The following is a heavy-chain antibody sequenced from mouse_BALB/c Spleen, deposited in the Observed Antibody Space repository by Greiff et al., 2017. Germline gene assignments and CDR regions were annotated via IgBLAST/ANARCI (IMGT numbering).Heavy chain of an antibody. V-gene: IGHV5-9-3*01. CDR2: ISSGGSYT. Sequence: EVKLVESGGGLVNPGGSLKLSCAASGFTFSSYAMSWVRQTPEKRLEWVATISSGGSYTYYPDSVKGRFTISRDNAKNTLYLQMSSLRSEDTAMYYCARQYGNYVAMDYWGQGTSVTVSS. CDR3: ARQYGNYVAMDY. D-gene: IGHD2-1*01. J-gene: IGHJ4*01. CDR1: GFTFSSYA.